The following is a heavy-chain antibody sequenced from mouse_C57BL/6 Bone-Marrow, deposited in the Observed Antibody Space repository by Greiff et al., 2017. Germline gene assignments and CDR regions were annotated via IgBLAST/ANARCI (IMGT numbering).Heavy chain of an antibody. V-gene: IGHV1-81*01. J-gene: IGHJ4*01. CDR1: GYTFTSYG. CDR3: ARGGWFPAMDY. D-gene: IGHD2-3*01. Sequence: QVQLQQSGAELARPGASVKLSCKASGYTFTSYGISWVKQRTGQGLEWIGEIYPRSGNTYYNQKFKDKATLTVDKSSSTAYMQLSSLTSEDSAVYYCARGGWFPAMDYWGQGTSVTVSS. CDR2: IYPRSGNT.